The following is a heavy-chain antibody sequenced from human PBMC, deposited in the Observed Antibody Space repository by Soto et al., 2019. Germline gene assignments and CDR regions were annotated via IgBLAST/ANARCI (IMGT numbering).Heavy chain of an antibody. CDR2: ISGSGGST. CDR1: GFTFSSYA. Sequence: EVQLLESGGGLVQPGGSLRLSCAASGFTFSSYAMSWVRQAPGKGLEWVSAISGSGGSTYYADSVKGRFTISRDNSKNTLYMQMNSLRAEDTAVYYCAKDSEGWNDLDYWGQGTLVTVSS. D-gene: IGHD1-1*01. CDR3: AKDSEGWNDLDY. V-gene: IGHV3-23*01. J-gene: IGHJ4*02.